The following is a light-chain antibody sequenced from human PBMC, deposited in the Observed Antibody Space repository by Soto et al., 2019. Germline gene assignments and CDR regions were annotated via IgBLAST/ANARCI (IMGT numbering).Light chain of an antibody. V-gene: IGKV1-39*01. CDR3: QQIYSTSWT. J-gene: IGKJ1*01. CDR2: AAS. CDR1: QSISSY. Sequence: DIQMTQSPSSLSASVGDRVTITCRASQSISSYLNWYQQKPGKAPKLLIYAASSLQSGVPSRFSGSGSGTYFTLTISSLQPEDFAAYYCQQIYSTSWTFGQGTKVEIK.